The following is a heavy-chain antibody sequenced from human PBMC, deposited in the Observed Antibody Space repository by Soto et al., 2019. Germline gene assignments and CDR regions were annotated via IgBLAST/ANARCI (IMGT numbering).Heavy chain of an antibody. J-gene: IGHJ4*02. CDR2: INPADSDM. Sequence: GESLKISCQTSGYKFTNYWITWVRQVPGKGLEWVAIINPADSDMRYGPSFQGHVTVSADRSDNTVYLNWGSLKASDTAIYFCARQTSWFGELSLDYWGQGXQVTVSS. V-gene: IGHV5-51*01. CDR1: GYKFTNYW. D-gene: IGHD3-10*01. CDR3: ARQTSWFGELSLDY.